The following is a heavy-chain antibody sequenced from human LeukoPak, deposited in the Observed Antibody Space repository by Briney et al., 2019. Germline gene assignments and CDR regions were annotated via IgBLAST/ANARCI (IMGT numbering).Heavy chain of an antibody. Sequence: SETLSLTCAVYGGSFSGYYWSWIRQPPGKGLEWIGEINHSGSTNYNPSLKSRVTISVDTSKNQFSLKLSSVTAADTAVYYCATYSSGWYNKGYYYYMDVWGKGTTVTVSS. D-gene: IGHD6-19*01. CDR2: INHSGST. V-gene: IGHV4-34*01. CDR3: ATYSSGWYNKGYYYYMDV. CDR1: GGSFSGYY. J-gene: IGHJ6*03.